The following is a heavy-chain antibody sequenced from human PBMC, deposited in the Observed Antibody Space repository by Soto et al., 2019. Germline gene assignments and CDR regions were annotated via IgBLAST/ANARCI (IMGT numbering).Heavy chain of an antibody. D-gene: IGHD2-15*01. CDR3: ARDLKEYCSDGKCNWFDP. CDR2: IYYGGST. V-gene: IGHV4-59*01. J-gene: IGHJ5*02. CDR1: GDSISTDY. Sequence: SETLSLTCTVSGDSISTDYWSWIRQSPGKGLEWIGFIYYGGSTNYNPSLKSRVTISVDTPKNQFSLQVRSATAADAAVYYCARDLKEYCSDGKCNWFDPWGQGTLVTVSS.